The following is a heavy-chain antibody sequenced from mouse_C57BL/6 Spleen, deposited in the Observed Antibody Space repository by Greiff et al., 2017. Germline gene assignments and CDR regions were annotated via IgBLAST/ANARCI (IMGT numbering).Heavy chain of an antibody. CDR3: ASLRAY. J-gene: IGHJ3*01. D-gene: IGHD3-2*02. CDR1: GYTFTSYW. Sequence: QVQLQQPGAELVKPGASVKMSCKASGYTFTSYWITWVKQRPGQGLEWIGDIYPGSGSTNYNEKFKSKATLTLDTSSSTASMQLSSLTSADSAVYYCASLRAYWGQGTLVTVSA. CDR2: IYPGSGST. V-gene: IGHV1-55*01.